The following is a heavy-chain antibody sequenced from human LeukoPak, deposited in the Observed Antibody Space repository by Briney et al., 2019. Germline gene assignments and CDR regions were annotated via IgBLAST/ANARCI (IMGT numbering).Heavy chain of an antibody. V-gene: IGHV3-11*04. CDR1: GFKFGDYF. CDR2: ISTSSANI. J-gene: IGHJ4*02. CDR3: ATSRVFDY. Sequence: GGSLRLSCAASGFKFGDYFMSWIRQSPEKGLQWVAFISTSSANIRYADFVKGRFTISRDNAKNSLYLQMHSLRTEDTAVYYCATSRVFDYWGRGDLVTVSS.